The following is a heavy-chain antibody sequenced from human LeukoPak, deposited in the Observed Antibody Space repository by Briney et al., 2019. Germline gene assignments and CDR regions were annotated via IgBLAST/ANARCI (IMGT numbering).Heavy chain of an antibody. CDR3: ARDLGLGSHIFY. Sequence: GGSLRLSCAASGFTFDDYAMHWVRQAPGKGLEWVSGISWNSGSIGYADSVKGRFTISRDNAKNSLYLQMNSLRAEDTAVYYCARDLGLGSHIFYWGQGTLVTVSS. V-gene: IGHV3-9*01. J-gene: IGHJ4*02. CDR2: ISWNSGSI. CDR1: GFTFDDYA. D-gene: IGHD3-10*01.